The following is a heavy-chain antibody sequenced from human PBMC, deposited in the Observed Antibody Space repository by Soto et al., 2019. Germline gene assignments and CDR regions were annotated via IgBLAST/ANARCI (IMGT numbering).Heavy chain of an antibody. Sequence: ASVKVSWKSSGYTLTSYDINWVRQATGQGLEWMGWMNPNRGNTGYAQKFRVRVTMTKTTSISAAYMELSSLRSEDTAVYYCARGHPLSGNDYWGQGTLVTVSS. V-gene: IGHV1-8*01. J-gene: IGHJ4*02. CDR1: GYTLTSYD. CDR3: ARGHPLSGNDY. CDR2: MNPNRGNT. D-gene: IGHD3-9*01.